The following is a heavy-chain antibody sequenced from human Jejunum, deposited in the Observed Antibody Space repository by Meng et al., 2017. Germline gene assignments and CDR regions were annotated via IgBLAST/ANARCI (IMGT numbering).Heavy chain of an antibody. CDR2: INDSGNT. J-gene: IGHJ4*02. Sequence: SETLSLTCGVSGGSFSGYYWNWIRQTPGKGLEWIGEINDSGNTNYNPSLKSRAKISIDRSNNQFSLKLTSMTAADTAVYYCARVIARAEFYFDSWGQGTLVTVSS. V-gene: IGHV4-34*01. CDR1: GGSFSGYY. D-gene: IGHD1-14*01. CDR3: ARVIARAEFYFDS.